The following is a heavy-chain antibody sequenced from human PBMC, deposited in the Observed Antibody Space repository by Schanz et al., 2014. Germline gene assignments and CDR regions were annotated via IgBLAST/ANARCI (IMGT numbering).Heavy chain of an antibody. Sequence: QVQLQESGPGLVKPSETLSLTCTVSGGSMSSFYWNWIRQPAGKGLEWIGRISTSGSTNYNPSLRRRVSMSIGTSKTHFSLRLSSLTAADTAVYYCVRDGDERLVVIFDQWGQGTLVTVSS. J-gene: IGHJ4*02. CDR1: GGSMSSFY. D-gene: IGHD3-22*01. CDR2: ISTSGST. V-gene: IGHV4-4*07. CDR3: VRDGDERLVVIFDQ.